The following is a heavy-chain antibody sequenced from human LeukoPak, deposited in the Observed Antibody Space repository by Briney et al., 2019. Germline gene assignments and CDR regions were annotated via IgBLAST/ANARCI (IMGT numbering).Heavy chain of an antibody. J-gene: IGHJ4*02. V-gene: IGHV3-23*01. Sequence: GGSLRLSCAASGFTFSNYGMSWVRQAPGKGLEWVSSISNSGGSTYYADSVKGRFTIYRDNPKNTLYLQMISLRAEDTALYYCARRYCSGGSCYFGGPYYFDYWGQGTLVTVSS. D-gene: IGHD2-15*01. CDR2: ISNSGGST. CDR3: ARRYCSGGSCYFGGPYYFDY. CDR1: GFTFSNYG.